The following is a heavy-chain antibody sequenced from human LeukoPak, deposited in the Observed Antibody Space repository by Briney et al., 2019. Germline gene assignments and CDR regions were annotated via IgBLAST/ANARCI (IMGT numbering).Heavy chain of an antibody. D-gene: IGHD4-17*01. CDR3: AREGTVTTPPWNSDL. V-gene: IGHV4-34*01. J-gene: IGHJ2*01. Sequence: PSETLSLTCDVYGGSFSGNYWSWIRQPPGKGLEWIGEINHSGSTNYNPSLKSRVTISVDTSKNQFSLKLSSVTAADTAVYYCAREGTVTTPPWNSDLWGRGTLVTVSS. CDR2: INHSGST. CDR1: GGSFSGNY.